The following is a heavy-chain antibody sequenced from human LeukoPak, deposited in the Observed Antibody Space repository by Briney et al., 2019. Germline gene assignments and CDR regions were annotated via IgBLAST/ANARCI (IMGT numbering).Heavy chain of an antibody. CDR1: GGSFSGYY. J-gene: IGHJ4*02. D-gene: IGHD3-16*02. Sequence: SETLSLTCAVYGGSFSGYYWSWIRQPPGKGLEWIGEINHSGSTNYNPSLKSRVTISVDTSKNQFSLKLSSVTAADTAVYYCARYDVWGSYRAFDYWGQGTLVTVST. CDR3: ARYDVWGSYRAFDY. V-gene: IGHV4-34*01. CDR2: INHSGST.